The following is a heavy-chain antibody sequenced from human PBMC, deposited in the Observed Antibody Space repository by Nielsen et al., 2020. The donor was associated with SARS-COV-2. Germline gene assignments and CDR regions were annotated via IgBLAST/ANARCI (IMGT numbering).Heavy chain of an antibody. D-gene: IGHD3-22*01. V-gene: IGHV3-9*01. CDR1: GFTFDDYA. J-gene: IGHJ4*02. CDR2: ISWNSGSI. Sequence: GGSLRLSCAASGFTFDDYAMHWVRQAPGQGLEWVSGISWNSGSIGYADSVKGRFTISRDNAKNSLYLQMNSLRAEDTALYYCAKDQYYDSSGYYGYWGQGTLVTVSS. CDR3: AKDQYYDSSGYYGY.